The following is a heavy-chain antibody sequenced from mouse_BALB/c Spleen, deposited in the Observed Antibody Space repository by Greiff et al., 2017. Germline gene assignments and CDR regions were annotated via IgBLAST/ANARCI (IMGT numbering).Heavy chain of an antibody. CDR1: GFTFSSYT. J-gene: IGHJ2*01. V-gene: IGHV5-12-2*01. CDR3: ARRPDQGFDY. Sequence: EVQGVESGGGLVQPGGSLKLSCAASGFTFSSYTMSWVRQTPEKRLEWVAYISNGGGSTYYPDTVKGRFTISRDNAKNTLYLQMSSLKSEDTAMYYCARRPDQGFDYWGQGTTLTVSS. CDR2: ISNGGGST.